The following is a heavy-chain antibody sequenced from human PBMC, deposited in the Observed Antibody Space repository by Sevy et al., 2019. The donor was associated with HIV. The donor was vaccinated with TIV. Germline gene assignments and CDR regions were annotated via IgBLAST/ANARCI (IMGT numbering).Heavy chain of an antibody. Sequence: GGSLRLSCAASGSTFSSYGMHWVRQAPGKGLEWVAVISYDGSNKYYADSVKGRFTISRDNSKNTLYLQMNSLRAEDTAVYYCAKDLSSGSYYYYYGMDVWGQGTTVTVSS. D-gene: IGHD1-26*01. CDR1: GSTFSSYG. CDR3: AKDLSSGSYYYYYGMDV. J-gene: IGHJ6*02. V-gene: IGHV3-30*18. CDR2: ISYDGSNK.